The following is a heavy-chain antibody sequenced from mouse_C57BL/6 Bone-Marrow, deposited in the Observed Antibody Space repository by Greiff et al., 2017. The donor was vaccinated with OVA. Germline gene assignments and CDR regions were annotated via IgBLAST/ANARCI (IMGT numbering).Heavy chain of an antibody. V-gene: IGHV1-39*01. D-gene: IGHD2-9*01. CDR1: GYSFTDYN. J-gene: IGHJ1*03. CDR2: INPNYGTT. Sequence: EVKLQESGPELVKPGASVKISCKASGYSFTDYNMNWVKQSHGKSLEWIGVINPNYGTTSYNQKFKGKATLTVDQSSSTAYMQLNSLTSEDSAVYYCARSYYGCYWYFDVWGTGTTVTVSS. CDR3: ARSYYGCYWYFDV.